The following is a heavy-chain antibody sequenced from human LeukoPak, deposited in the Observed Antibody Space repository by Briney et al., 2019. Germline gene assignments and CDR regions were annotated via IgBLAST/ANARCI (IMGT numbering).Heavy chain of an antibody. CDR1: GFTVSDNY. J-gene: IGHJ4*02. D-gene: IGHD4-23*01. Sequence: PGGSLRLSCAASGFTVSDNYMSWVRQAPGKGLEWVSVIYSGGSTYYADSVKGRFSISRDNSKNTLYLQMNSLRAEDTAAYYCARAAGGGGNRFDYWGQGTLVTVSS. V-gene: IGHV3-53*01. CDR2: IYSGGST. CDR3: ARAAGGGGNRFDY.